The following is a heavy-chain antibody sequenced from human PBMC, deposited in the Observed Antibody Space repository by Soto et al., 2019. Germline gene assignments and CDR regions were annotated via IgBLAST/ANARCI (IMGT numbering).Heavy chain of an antibody. J-gene: IGHJ6*02. V-gene: IGHV3-21*01. CDR1: GFTFSSYS. D-gene: IGHD6-13*01. CDR3: ARMYSSRGVYYYYGMDV. CDR2: ISSSSSYI. Sequence: EVQLVKSGGGLIKTGGSLRLSCAASGFTFSSYSMNWVRQAPGKGLEWVSSISSSSSYIYYADSVKGRFTISRDNAKNSLYLQMNSLRAEDTAVYYCARMYSSRGVYYYYGMDVWGQGTTVTVSS.